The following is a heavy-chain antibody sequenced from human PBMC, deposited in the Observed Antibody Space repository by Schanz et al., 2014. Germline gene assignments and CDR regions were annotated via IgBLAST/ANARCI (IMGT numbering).Heavy chain of an antibody. D-gene: IGHD6-6*01. CDR2: INPNSGDT. J-gene: IGHJ4*02. CDR1: GYTFSSYG. Sequence: QVQLVQSGAEVKKPGASVKVSCKASGYTFSSYGISWVRQAPGQGLEWMAWINPNSGDTNYAQRFQGRVTLTRDTSISTVYMELSRLRSDDTAVYYCARERASSIADHWGQGPLLAVSS. V-gene: IGHV1-2*02. CDR3: ARERASSIADH.